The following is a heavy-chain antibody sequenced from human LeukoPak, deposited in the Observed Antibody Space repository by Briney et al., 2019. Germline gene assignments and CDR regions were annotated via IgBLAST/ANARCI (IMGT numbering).Heavy chain of an antibody. CDR3: AREGVSGSYLGY. D-gene: IGHD1-26*01. CDR2: INPNSGGT. J-gene: IGHJ4*02. V-gene: IGHV1-2*02. Sequence: ASVKVSCKSTGYTFTGYYMPWVRKAPGQELEWMGWINPNSGGTNYAQKFQGRVTMTRDTSISTAYMELSRLRSDDTAVYYCAREGVSGSYLGYWGQGTLVTVSS. CDR1: GYTFTGYY.